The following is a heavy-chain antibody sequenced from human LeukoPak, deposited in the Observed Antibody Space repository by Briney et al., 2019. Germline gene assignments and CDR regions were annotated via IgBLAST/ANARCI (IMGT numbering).Heavy chain of an antibody. CDR2: IYSGGST. CDR1: GFTVSSNY. D-gene: IGHD1-26*01. J-gene: IGHJ4*02. CDR3: ASDEPIGSGSYCFDY. V-gene: IGHV3-53*01. Sequence: GGSLRLSCAASGFTVSSNYMSWVRQAPGKGLEWVSVIYSGGSTYYADSVKGRFTISRDNSKNTLYLQMNSLRAEDTAVYYCASDEPIGSGSYCFDYWGQRTLVTVSS.